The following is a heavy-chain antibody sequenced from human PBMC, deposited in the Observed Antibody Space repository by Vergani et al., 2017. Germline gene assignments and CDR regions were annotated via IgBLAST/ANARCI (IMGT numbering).Heavy chain of an antibody. J-gene: IGHJ6*02. CDR2: IWYDGSNK. D-gene: IGHD3-3*01. Sequence: QVQLVESGGGVVQPGRSLRLSCAASGFTFSSYGMHWVRQAPGKGLEWVAVIWYDGSNKYYADSVKGRFTISRDNSKNTLYLQMNSLRAEDTAVYYCASLRFLEWPTPGYYYYGMDVWGQGTTVTVSS. CDR3: ASLRFLEWPTPGYYYYGMDV. CDR1: GFTFSSYG. V-gene: IGHV3-33*01.